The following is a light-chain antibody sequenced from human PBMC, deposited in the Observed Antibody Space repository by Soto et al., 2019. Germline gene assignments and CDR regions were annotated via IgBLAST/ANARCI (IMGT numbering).Light chain of an antibody. CDR1: QTIRTY. V-gene: IGKV1-39*01. CDR3: QQSYSDPLT. CDR2: SAS. J-gene: IGKJ2*01. Sequence: DIQMTQSPSSLSASVGDRVTITCRASQTIRTYLNWYHQRPGKAPKFLIYSASSLKDGVPSSFSGSESWTDFTLTIISLQPEDYVTYYCQQSYSDPLTFGQGTKLEIK.